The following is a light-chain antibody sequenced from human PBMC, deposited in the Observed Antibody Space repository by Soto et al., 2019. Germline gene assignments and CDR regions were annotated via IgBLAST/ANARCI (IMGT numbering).Light chain of an antibody. V-gene: IGKV3-11*01. J-gene: IGKJ2*01. CDR1: QSVSSN. Sequence: EIVLTQSPATLSLSPGERATLSCRASQSVSSNLAWYQQKLGQAPRLLIYDAFNRATGIPARFSGSGSGTDFTLTISNLEPEDFAVYYCQQSSSWPTFGQGTKLEIQ. CDR2: DAF. CDR3: QQSSSWPT.